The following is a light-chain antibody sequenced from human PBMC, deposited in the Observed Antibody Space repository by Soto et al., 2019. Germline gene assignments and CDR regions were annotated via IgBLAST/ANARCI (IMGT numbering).Light chain of an antibody. V-gene: IGKV1-39*01. Sequence: DIPMTQSPSSLSAFVGDTVTINCRATDSIDRYLNWYQQKPGQAPRVLITAASTLESGVPSRFSGSGSVTDFTLTINNLQPEDFATYYCQRTYNAPFTFGPGTKVSIK. CDR3: QRTYNAPFT. J-gene: IGKJ3*01. CDR2: AAS. CDR1: DSIDRY.